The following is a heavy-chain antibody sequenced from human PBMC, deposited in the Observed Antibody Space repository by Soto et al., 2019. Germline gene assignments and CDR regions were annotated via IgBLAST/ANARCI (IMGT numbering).Heavy chain of an antibody. J-gene: IGHJ4*02. V-gene: IGHV3-7*01. CDR1: GFTFSNYW. CDR2: IKQDESEK. Sequence: GGSLRLSCAASGFTFSNYWMSWARQAPGKGLEWVANIKQDESEKYYLDSVRGRFTVSRDNAKNSLYLQMNGLRVEDKAVYYCARSGANWNVPMTYWGQGALVTVSS. D-gene: IGHD1-1*01. CDR3: ARSGANWNVPMTY.